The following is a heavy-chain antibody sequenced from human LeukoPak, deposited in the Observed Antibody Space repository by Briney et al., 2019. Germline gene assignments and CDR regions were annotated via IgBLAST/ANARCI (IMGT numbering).Heavy chain of an antibody. D-gene: IGHD2-15*01. V-gene: IGHV4-59*12. CDR3: AREGVSLGYCSGGSCYSVY. Sequence: SETLSLTCTVSGGSISSYYWSWIRQPPGKGLEWIGYIYYSGSTNYNPSLKSRVTISVDTSKNQFSLKLSSVTAADTAVYYCAREGVSLGYCSGGSCYSVYWGQETLVTVSS. CDR1: GGSISSYY. J-gene: IGHJ4*02. CDR2: IYYSGST.